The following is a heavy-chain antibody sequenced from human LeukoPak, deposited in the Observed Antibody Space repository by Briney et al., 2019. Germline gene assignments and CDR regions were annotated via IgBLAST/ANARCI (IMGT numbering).Heavy chain of an antibody. V-gene: IGHV1-8*01. D-gene: IGHD3-10*01. CDR2: MNPNSGNT. CDR3: VWFGELLDPGYYYYGMDV. J-gene: IGHJ6*02. CDR1: GYIFTSYD. Sequence: ASVKVSCKASGYIFTSYDINWVRQATGQGLERMGWMNPNSGNTGYAQKFQGRVTMTRNTSISTAYMELSSLRSEDTAVYYCVWFGELLDPGYYYYGMDVWGQGTTVTVSS.